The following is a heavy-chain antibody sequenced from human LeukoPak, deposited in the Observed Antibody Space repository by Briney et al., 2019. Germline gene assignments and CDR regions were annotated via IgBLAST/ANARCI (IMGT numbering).Heavy chain of an antibody. J-gene: IGHJ4*02. CDR3: ARQPHTAMPYFDY. CDR2: ISSSSSYI. CDR1: GFTFSSYS. V-gene: IGHV3-21*01. Sequence: KAGGSLRLSCAASGFTFSSYSMKWVRQAPGKGLEWVSSISSSSSYIYYADSVKGRFTISRDNAKNSLYLQMNSLRAEDTAVYYCARQPHTAMPYFDYWGQGTLVTVSS. D-gene: IGHD5-18*01.